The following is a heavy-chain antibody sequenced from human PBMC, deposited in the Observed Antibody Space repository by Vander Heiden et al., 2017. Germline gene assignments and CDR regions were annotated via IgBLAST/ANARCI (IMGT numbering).Heavy chain of an antibody. CDR2: ISSSSSYI. CDR3: ARDAHIVVVPAAYYYGMDV. D-gene: IGHD2-2*01. Sequence: EVQLVESGGGLVKPGGSLRLSCAASGFTFSSYSMTWVRQAQGKGLEWVSSISSSSSYIYYADSVKGRFTISRDNAKNSLYLQMNSLRAEDTAVYYCARDAHIVVVPAAYYYGMDVWGQGTTVTVSS. V-gene: IGHV3-21*01. J-gene: IGHJ6*02. CDR1: GFTFSSYS.